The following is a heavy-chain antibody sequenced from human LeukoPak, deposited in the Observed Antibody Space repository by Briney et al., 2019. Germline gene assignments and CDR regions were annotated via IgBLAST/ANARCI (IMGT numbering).Heavy chain of an antibody. CDR2: IYFRGST. CDR1: GDSFSDYY. Sequence: SETLSLACSFSGDSFSDYYWTWIRRPPGGRLEWIGHIYFRGSTKYNPSLKNRVTISVDTSKNQVYLTLTPVTAADTAVYYCARAMRWTSGPVELGWFDRWGQGTLVTVSS. V-gene: IGHV4-59*01. J-gene: IGHJ5*02. D-gene: IGHD1-1*01. CDR3: ARAMRWTSGPVELGWFDR.